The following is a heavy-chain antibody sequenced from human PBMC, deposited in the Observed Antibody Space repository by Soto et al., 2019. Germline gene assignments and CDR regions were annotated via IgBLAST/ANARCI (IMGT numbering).Heavy chain of an antibody. CDR1: GFTFSSYS. CDR3: ARHPERIAEIGWFDP. CDR2: ISSSSSTI. Sequence: GGSLRLSCAASGFTFSSYSMNWVRQATEKGLEWVSYISSSSSTIYYADSVKGRFTISRDNAKNSLYLQMNSLRAEDTAVYYCARHPERIAEIGWFDPWGQGTLVTVSS. J-gene: IGHJ5*02. V-gene: IGHV3-48*01. D-gene: IGHD6-13*01.